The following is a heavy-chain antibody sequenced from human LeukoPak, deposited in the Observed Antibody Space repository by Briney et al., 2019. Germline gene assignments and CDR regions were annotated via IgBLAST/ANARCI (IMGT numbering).Heavy chain of an antibody. CDR2: ISYDGSNK. CDR3: AKDLEKGIVVVNFDY. V-gene: IGHV3-30*18. J-gene: IGHJ4*02. D-gene: IGHD3-22*01. Sequence: GGSLRLSCAASGFTFSSYGMHWVRQAPGKGLEWVAVISYDGSNKYYADSVKGRFTISRDNSKNTLYLQMNSLRAEDTAVYYCAKDLEKGIVVVNFDYWGQGTLVTVSS. CDR1: GFTFSSYG.